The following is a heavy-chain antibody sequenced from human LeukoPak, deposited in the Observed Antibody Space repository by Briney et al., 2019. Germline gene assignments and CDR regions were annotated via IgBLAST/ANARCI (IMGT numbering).Heavy chain of an antibody. Sequence: GGSLRLSCAASGFTFSSYAMSWVRQAPGKGLEWVSAISGSGGSTYYADSVKGRFTISRDNSKNTLYLQMNSLRAEDTAVYYCAKDREYDSSGYYYGLSDYWGQGTLVTVSS. D-gene: IGHD3-22*01. CDR1: GFTFSSYA. J-gene: IGHJ4*02. CDR2: ISGSGGST. CDR3: AKDREYDSSGYYYGLSDY. V-gene: IGHV3-23*01.